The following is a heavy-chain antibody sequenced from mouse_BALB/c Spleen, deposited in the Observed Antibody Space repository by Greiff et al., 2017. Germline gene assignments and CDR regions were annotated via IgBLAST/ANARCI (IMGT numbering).Heavy chain of an antibody. D-gene: IGHD2-4*01. CDR2: IHYSGST. Sequence: EVQRVESGPDLVKPSQSLSLTCTVTGYSITSGYSWPWIRQFPGNKLEWMGYIHYSGSTNYNPSLKSRISITRDTSKNQFFLQLNSVTTEDTATYYCARSGDYALMDYWGQGTSVTVSS. V-gene: IGHV3-1*02. CDR3: ARSGDYALMDY. J-gene: IGHJ4*01. CDR1: GYSITSGYS.